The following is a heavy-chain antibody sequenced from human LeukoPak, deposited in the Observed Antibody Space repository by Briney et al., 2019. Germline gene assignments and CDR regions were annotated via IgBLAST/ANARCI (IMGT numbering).Heavy chain of an antibody. CDR2: ITTDGSVT. CDR3: ARSYDH. Sequence: GGSLRLSCAASGFTFSSYWMHWVRHAPGKGLVWVSRITTDGSVTHYADPVKGRFTISRDNAKNTLYLQMNSLGAEDTAVYYCARSYDHWGQGTLVTVSS. J-gene: IGHJ4*02. D-gene: IGHD3-10*01. V-gene: IGHV3-74*01. CDR1: GFTFSSYW.